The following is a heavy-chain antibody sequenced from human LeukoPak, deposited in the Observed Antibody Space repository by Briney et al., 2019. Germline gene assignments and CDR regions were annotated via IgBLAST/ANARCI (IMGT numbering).Heavy chain of an antibody. D-gene: IGHD4-23*01. Sequence: SETLSLTCVVSGGSISSGVYPWNWIRQPPGKGLEWIGNIYYSGSTYYNPSLKSRVTISVDTSKNQFSLKLSSVTAADTAVYYCASDDGNRGDGRLDYWGQGTLVTVSS. J-gene: IGHJ4*02. CDR3: ASDDGNRGDGRLDY. V-gene: IGHV4-30-2*01. CDR1: GGSISSGVYP. CDR2: IYYSGST.